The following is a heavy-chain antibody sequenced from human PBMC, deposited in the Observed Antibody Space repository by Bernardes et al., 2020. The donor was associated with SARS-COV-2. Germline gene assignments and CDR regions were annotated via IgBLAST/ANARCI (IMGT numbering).Heavy chain of an antibody. CDR3: AKGRVRFFD. J-gene: IGHJ4*02. CDR2: ISGDGVST. V-gene: IGHV3-23*01. CDR1: GFTSSDYA. Sequence: RGSMSLSCMVYGFTSSDYAMTWVRQDPGKGLEWVSGISGDGVSTYHADSVKGRFTISSDNSKNTLYLQMSSLRADDTAVYFCAKGRVRFFDWGQGTLITVSS. D-gene: IGHD3-3*01.